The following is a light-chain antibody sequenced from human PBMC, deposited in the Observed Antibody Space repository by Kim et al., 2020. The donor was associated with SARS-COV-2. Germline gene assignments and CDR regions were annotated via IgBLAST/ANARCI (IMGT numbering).Light chain of an antibody. CDR3: QQYNDWPRS. CDR1: QSINTN. J-gene: IGKJ1*01. Sequence: ETMMTQSPATLSVSPGERATLSCRASQSINTNLAWFHQKPGQAPSLLFEDASTRATGIPARFSGSGSGADFTLTINGLQPEDSAVYYCQQYNDWPRSFGQGTKVDIK. V-gene: IGKV3-15*01. CDR2: DAS.